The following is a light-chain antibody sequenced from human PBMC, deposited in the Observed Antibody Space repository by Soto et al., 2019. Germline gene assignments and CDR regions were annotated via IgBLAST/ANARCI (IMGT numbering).Light chain of an antibody. Sequence: QSALTQPASVSGSLGQSITISCTGTSSDVGGYNYVSWYQQHPGKAPKLMIYEVSNRPSGVSNRFSGSKSGNTASLTISGLQAEDEADYHCSSYTNNNFDVFGAGTKLTVL. CDR2: EVS. V-gene: IGLV2-14*01. J-gene: IGLJ1*01. CDR3: SSYTNNNFDV. CDR1: SSDVGGYNY.